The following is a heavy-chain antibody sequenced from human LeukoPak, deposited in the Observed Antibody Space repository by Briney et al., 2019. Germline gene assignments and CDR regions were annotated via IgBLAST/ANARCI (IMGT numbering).Heavy chain of an antibody. V-gene: IGHV3-74*03. Sequence: GGSLRLFCAASGFTFRNHWMHWVGQTPGKGLVWVSRISSDGSSTTYADSVKGRFTISRDNAKNTLYLQMNNLRAEDTAMYYCTRDQRVTGRPDIDYSGQGTLVIVSS. J-gene: IGHJ4*02. CDR2: ISSDGSST. CDR1: GFTFRNHW. D-gene: IGHD6-6*01. CDR3: TRDQRVTGRPDIDY.